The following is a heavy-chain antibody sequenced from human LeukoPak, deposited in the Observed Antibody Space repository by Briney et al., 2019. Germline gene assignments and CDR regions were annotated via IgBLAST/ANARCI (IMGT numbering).Heavy chain of an antibody. J-gene: IGHJ4*02. V-gene: IGHV3-21*01. D-gene: IGHD6-13*01. CDR1: GFTFSSYS. CDR2: ISSSSSYI. Sequence: GGSLRLSCAASGFTFSSYSMNWVRQAPGKGLEWVSSISSSSSYIYYADSVKGRFTISRDNAKNSLYLQMNSLRAEDTAVYYCAREPRRQQLVRDYWGQGTLVTVSS. CDR3: AREPRRQQLVRDY.